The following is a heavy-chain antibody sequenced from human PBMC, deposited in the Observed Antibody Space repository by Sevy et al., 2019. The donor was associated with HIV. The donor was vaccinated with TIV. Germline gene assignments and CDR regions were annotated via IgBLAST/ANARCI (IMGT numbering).Heavy chain of an antibody. CDR2: IYYSGST. CDR3: ARLSGDCSGGSCYSWDYYYYYMDV. CDR1: GGSISSSSYY. J-gene: IGHJ6*03. V-gene: IGHV4-39*01. Sequence: SETLSLTCTVSGGSISSSSYYWGWIRQPPGKGLEWIGSIYYSGSTYYNPSLKSRVTISVDTSKNQFSLKLGSVTAADTAVYYCARLSGDCSGGSCYSWDYYYYYMDVWGKGTTVTV. D-gene: IGHD2-15*01.